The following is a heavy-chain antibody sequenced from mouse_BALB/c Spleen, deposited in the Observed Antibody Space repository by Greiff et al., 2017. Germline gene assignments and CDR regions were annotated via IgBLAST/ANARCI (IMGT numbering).Heavy chain of an antibody. CDR3: ARDPIYDGYYGHAMDY. CDR1: GFSLSRYS. V-gene: IGHV2-6-4*01. Sequence: QVQLKESGPGLVALSQSLSITCTVSGFSLSRYSVHWVRQPPGKGLEWLGMIWGGGSTDYNSALKSRLSISKDNSKSQVFLKMNSLQTDDTAMYYCARDPIYDGYYGHAMDYWGQGTSVTVSS. J-gene: IGHJ4*01. CDR2: IWGGGST. D-gene: IGHD2-3*01.